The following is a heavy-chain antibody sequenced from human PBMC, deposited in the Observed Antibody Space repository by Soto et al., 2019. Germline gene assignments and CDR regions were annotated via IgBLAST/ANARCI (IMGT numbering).Heavy chain of an antibody. CDR3: ARDTAPSDV. CDR1: GYSFNNYW. V-gene: IGHV5-51*01. J-gene: IGHJ6*02. CDR2: IYPDDSDT. Sequence: GESLKISCKGSGYSFNNYWIGWVREMPGKGLEWMGIIYPDDSDTRYSPSFQGQVTISADKSISTAYMQWSSLKTSDTAMYYCARDTAPSDVWGQGTTVTVSS. D-gene: IGHD4-17*01.